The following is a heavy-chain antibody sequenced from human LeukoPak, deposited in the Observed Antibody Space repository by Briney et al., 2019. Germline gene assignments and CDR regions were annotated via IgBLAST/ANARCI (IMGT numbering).Heavy chain of an antibody. V-gene: IGHV1-46*01. CDR1: GYTFTSYY. J-gene: IGHJ5*02. D-gene: IGHD2-15*01. CDR3: ARDNSVVDYALWFDP. Sequence: ASVKVSCKASGYTFTSYYMHWVRQAPGQGLEWMGIINPSGGSTSYAQKFQGRVTMTRDTSTSTVYMEMSSLRSDDTAVYFCARDNSVVDYALWFDPWGQGTLVTVSS. CDR2: INPSGGST.